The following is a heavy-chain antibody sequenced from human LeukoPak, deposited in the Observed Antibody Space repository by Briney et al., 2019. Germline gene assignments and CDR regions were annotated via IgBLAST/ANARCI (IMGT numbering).Heavy chain of an antibody. Sequence: GASVKVSCKASGYTFTGYYMHWVRQAPGQGLEWMGWINPNSGGTNYAQKFQGRVTMTRDTSISTAYMELSRLRSDDTAVYYCARVYDILTDYGDWFDPWGQGTLVTVSS. CDR2: INPNSGGT. D-gene: IGHD3-9*01. J-gene: IGHJ5*02. CDR3: ARVYDILTDYGDWFDP. CDR1: GYTFTGYY. V-gene: IGHV1-2*02.